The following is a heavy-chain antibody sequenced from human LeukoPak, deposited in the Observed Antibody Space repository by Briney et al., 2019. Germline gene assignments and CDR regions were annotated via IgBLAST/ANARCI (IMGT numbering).Heavy chain of an antibody. V-gene: IGHV3-23*01. J-gene: IGHJ4*02. D-gene: IGHD2-15*01. CDR3: AKDPHSFLSPVVVDFDQ. CDR1: GFTFVDYA. Sequence: GGSLRLSCAAPGFTFVDYAVNWFRQAPGKGLEWVSAIRARAGSTYYGDSVKGRFAVSRDNSKNTLYLQMNSLRAEDTAVYYCAKDPHSFLSPVVVDFDQWGQGTLVIVSS. CDR2: IRARAGST.